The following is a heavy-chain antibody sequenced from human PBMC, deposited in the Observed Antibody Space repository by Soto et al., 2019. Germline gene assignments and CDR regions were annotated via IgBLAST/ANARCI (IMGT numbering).Heavy chain of an antibody. CDR1: GFTFSSYA. CDR2: ISGSGGST. D-gene: IGHD3-3*01. V-gene: IGHV3-23*01. J-gene: IGHJ4*02. CDR3: AKTPSHTSLTYYFDY. Sequence: PGGSLRLSCAASGFTFSSYAMSWVRQAPGKGLEWVSAISGSGGSTYYADSVKGRFTISRDNSKNTLYLQMNSLRAEDTAVYYCAKTPSHTSLTYYFDYWGQGTMVTVYS.